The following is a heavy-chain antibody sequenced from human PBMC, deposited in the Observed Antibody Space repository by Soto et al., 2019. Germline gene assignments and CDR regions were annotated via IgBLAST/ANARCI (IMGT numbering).Heavy chain of an antibody. CDR1: GFSFDNYA. Sequence: GGSLRLSCAASGFSFDNYAMSWVRQAPGKGLEWVAAVSGSGDDTYYPDSVRGRVSISRDNSKDTVHLQMNNLRAEDTAVYYCTKRREYVGATNFDFWGQGTLVTVSS. D-gene: IGHD3-10*02. V-gene: IGHV3-23*01. CDR3: TKRREYVGATNFDF. J-gene: IGHJ4*02. CDR2: VSGSGDDT.